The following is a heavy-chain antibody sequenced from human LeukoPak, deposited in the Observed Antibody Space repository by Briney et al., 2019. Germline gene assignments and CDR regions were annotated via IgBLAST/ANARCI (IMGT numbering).Heavy chain of an antibody. CDR3: ARADYGDRPPYY. CDR1: GYTFTAYY. D-gene: IGHD4-17*01. Sequence: ASVKASCKASGYTFTAYYMHWVRQAPGQGLEWMGIINPSGGGTSYAQKFQGRVTMTRDTSTSTVYMELSSLRSEDTAVYYCARADYGDRPPYYWGQGTLVTVSS. CDR2: INPSGGGT. J-gene: IGHJ4*02. V-gene: IGHV1-46*01.